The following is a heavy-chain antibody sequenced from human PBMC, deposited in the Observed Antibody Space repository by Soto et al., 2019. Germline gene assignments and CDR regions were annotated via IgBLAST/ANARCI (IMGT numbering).Heavy chain of an antibody. J-gene: IGHJ4*02. CDR3: ARIRYCSGGSCYTPYFDY. CDR2: IYYTGST. V-gene: IGHV4-59*08. CDR1: GGSISSYY. D-gene: IGHD2-15*01. Sequence: SETLSLTCTVSGGSISSYYWSWIRQPPGKGLEWIGYIYYTGSTNYNSSLKSRVTISVDTSKNQFSLKLSSVTAADTAVYYCARIRYCSGGSCYTPYFDYWGQGTLVTVSS.